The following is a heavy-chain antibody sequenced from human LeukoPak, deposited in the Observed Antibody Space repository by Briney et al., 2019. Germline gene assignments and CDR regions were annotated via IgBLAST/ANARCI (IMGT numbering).Heavy chain of an antibody. CDR3: ARDADSGYYYIDY. Sequence: GGSLRLSCAASGFTFSRNSMNWVRQAPGKGLEWVSSISSGSTYTYYADSVKGRFTISRDNAKNSLYLQMNSLRADDTALYYCARDADSGYYYIDYWGRGTLVTVFS. CDR1: GFTFSRNS. V-gene: IGHV3-21*01. J-gene: IGHJ4*02. CDR2: ISSGSTYT. D-gene: IGHD3-10*01.